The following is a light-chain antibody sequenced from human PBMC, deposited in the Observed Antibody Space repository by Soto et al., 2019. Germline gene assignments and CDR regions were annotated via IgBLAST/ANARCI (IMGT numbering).Light chain of an antibody. Sequence: DIQMTQSPSSLSASVVDRFTITFLASQGISNYLAWYQQKPGKVPKLLIYAASTLQSGVPSRFSGSGSGTDFTLTISSLEPEDFAVYYCQQRSNWPPLTFGQGTRLEIK. CDR3: QQRSNWPPLT. CDR1: QGISNY. V-gene: IGKV1-27*01. CDR2: AAS. J-gene: IGKJ5*01.